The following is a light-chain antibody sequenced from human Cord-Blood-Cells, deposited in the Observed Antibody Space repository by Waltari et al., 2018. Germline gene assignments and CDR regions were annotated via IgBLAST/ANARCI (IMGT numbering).Light chain of an antibody. CDR1: SSDVGGYNY. J-gene: IGLJ1*01. CDR3: SSYTSSSTYV. CDR2: EVS. Sequence: QSALTQPASVSGSPGQSITISCTGTSSDVGGYNYVSWYQQHPGKAPKLMIYEVSNLPSGGSDRFFGSKSGNTAALTISGLQAEDEADYYCSSYTSSSTYVFGTGTKVTVL. V-gene: IGLV2-14*01.